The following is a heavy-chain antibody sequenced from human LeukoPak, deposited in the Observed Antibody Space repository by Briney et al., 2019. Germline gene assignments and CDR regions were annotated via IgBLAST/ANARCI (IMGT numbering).Heavy chain of an antibody. CDR3: AKIKSSETTDY. CDR1: EFTVTNAW. V-gene: IGHV3-23*01. J-gene: IGHJ4*02. D-gene: IGHD3-22*01. Sequence: GGSLRLSCAASEFTVTNAWMSWVRQVPGKGLEWVSRISDSGSNTYYADSVRGRFTISRDNSRNTLYLQMNSLRAEDTAVYYCAKIKSSETTDYWGQGTLVTVSS. CDR2: ISDSGSNT.